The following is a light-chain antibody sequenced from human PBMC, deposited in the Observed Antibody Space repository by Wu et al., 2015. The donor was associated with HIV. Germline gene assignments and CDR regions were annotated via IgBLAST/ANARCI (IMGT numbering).Light chain of an antibody. J-gene: IGKJ1*01. V-gene: IGKV1-27*01. CDR1: QGITNY. CDR3: QKYNTAPWT. Sequence: EIQMTQSPSSLSASVGDRVTITCRASQGITNYLAWYQQKPGKVPKVLIYAASTLQSGAPSRFSSSGSGTDFTLTISSLQPEDVATYYCQKYNTAPWTFGQGTKVEIK. CDR2: AAS.